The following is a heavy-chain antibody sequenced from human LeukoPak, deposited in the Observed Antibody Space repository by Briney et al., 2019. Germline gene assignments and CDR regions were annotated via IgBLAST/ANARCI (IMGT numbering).Heavy chain of an antibody. V-gene: IGHV4-59*08. J-gene: IGHJ6*02. CDR2: IYYNGST. D-gene: IGHD3-9*01. CDR1: GGPISSYY. CDR3: ARHQWEWSMDILTDPYYYHGMDV. Sequence: SEPLSLTCSVSGGPISSYYGSWIRQSPGEGREWIGCIYYNGSTNHNPSLKRRVTISVDTSNNQFSLKLSSVTAADTALYYCARHQWEWSMDILTDPYYYHGMDVWGQGTTVTVSS.